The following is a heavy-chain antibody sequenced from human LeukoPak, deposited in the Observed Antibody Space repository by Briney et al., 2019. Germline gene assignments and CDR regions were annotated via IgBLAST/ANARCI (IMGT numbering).Heavy chain of an antibody. D-gene: IGHD2-15*01. J-gene: IGHJ2*01. V-gene: IGHV3-23*01. CDR2: ISGSGGST. CDR1: GFTFSSYA. CDR3: AKGVIGYCSGGSCYSAYFDL. Sequence: AGGSLRLSCATSGFTFSSYAMSWVRQAPGKGLEWVSAISGSGGSTYYADSVKGRFTISRDNSKNTLYLQMNSRRAEDTAVYYCAKGVIGYCSGGSCYSAYFDLWGRGTLVTVSS.